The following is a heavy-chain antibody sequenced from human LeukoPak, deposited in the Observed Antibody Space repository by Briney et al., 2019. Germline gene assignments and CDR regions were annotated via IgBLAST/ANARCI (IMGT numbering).Heavy chain of an antibody. CDR2: INPNSGGT. V-gene: IGHV1-2*02. CDR1: GGTFSSYA. D-gene: IGHD4-17*01. J-gene: IGHJ6*02. CDR3: ARGDGDYYYYGMDV. Sequence: ASVKVSCKASGGTFSSYAISWVRQAPGQGLEWMGWINPNSGGTNYAQKFQGRVTMTRDTSISTAYMELSRLRSDDTAVYYCARGDGDYYYYGMDVWGQGTTVTVSS.